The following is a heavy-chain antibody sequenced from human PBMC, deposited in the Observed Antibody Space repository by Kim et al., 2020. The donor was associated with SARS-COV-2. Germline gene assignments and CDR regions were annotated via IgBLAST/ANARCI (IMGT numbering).Heavy chain of an antibody. CDR2: IYYSRST. V-gene: IGHV4-39*01. CDR3: AKTGALLGDFLNWIDP. CDR1: GGSISTTYYY. Sequence: SETLSLTCTDSGGSISTTYYYWGWVRQPPGKGLEWIGRIYYSRSTYFNPSLKSRVTISVDSSKNQFSLKLTSVTAADTAVYYCAKTGALLGDFLNWIDP. J-gene: IGHJ5*02. D-gene: IGHD3-16*01.